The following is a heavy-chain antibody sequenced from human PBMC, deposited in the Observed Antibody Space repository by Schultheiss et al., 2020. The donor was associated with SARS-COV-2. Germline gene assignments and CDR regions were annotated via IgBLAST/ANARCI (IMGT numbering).Heavy chain of an antibody. CDR1: GFTFSSYG. CDR2: ISSSSHYI. J-gene: IGHJ5*02. Sequence: GGSLRLSCAASGFTFSSYGMGWVRQAPGKGLEWVSFISSSSHYIYYADSVKGRFTISRDNSKNTLYLQMNSLRAEDTAVYYCANGGNSGWAWFDPWGQGTLVTVSS. D-gene: IGHD4-23*01. V-gene: IGHV3-23*01. CDR3: ANGGNSGWAWFDP.